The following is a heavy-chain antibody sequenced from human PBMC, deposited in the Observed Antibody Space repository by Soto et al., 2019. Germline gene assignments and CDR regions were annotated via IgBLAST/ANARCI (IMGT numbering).Heavy chain of an antibody. CDR3: ARDEGFGMATITHHAFDI. Sequence: ASVKVSCKASGGTFSSYAISWVRQAPGQGLEWMGGIIPIFGTANYAQKFQGRVTITADESTSTAYMELSSLRSEDTAVYYCARDEGFGMATITHHAFDIWGQGTMVTVSS. J-gene: IGHJ3*02. D-gene: IGHD5-12*01. CDR2: IIPIFGTA. V-gene: IGHV1-69*13. CDR1: GGTFSSYA.